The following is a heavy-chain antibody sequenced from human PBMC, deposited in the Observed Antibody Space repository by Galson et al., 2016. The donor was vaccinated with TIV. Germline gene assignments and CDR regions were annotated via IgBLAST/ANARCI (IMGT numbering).Heavy chain of an antibody. J-gene: IGHJ6*03. CDR2: INSDGYTT. V-gene: IGHV3-74*01. CDR3: VRDLVAEDHYYMDV. Sequence: SLRLSCAASGFAFSRYWMHWVRQAPGKGLLWVSRINSDGYTTSYTDSVNGRFTISRDNAKNTLFLQMNSLRAEDTAVYYCVRDLVAEDHYYMDVWGKGTTVIVSS. D-gene: IGHD6-6*01. CDR1: GFAFSRYW.